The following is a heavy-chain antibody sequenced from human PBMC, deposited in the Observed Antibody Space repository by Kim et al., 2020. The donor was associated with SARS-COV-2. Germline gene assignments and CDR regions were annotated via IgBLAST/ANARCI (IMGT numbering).Heavy chain of an antibody. V-gene: IGHV3-33*01. J-gene: IGHJ6*03. CDR1: GFTFSSYG. Sequence: GGSLRLSCAASGFTFSSYGMHWVRQAPGKGLEWVAVIWYDGSNKYYADSVKGRFTISRDNSKNTLYLQMNSLRAEDTAVYYCARGSASAPTLFPLVSCENSPSDTSSVAVGCLAQDFLRRYY. D-gene: IGHD6-25*01. CDR2: IWYDGSNK. CDR3: ARGSASAPTLFPLVSCENSPSDTSSVAVGCLAQDFLRRYY.